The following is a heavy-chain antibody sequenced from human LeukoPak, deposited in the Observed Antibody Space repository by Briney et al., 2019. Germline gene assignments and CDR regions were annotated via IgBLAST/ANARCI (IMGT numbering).Heavy chain of an antibody. CDR3: ARAYTVTTRYFDY. V-gene: IGHV4-39*07. J-gene: IGHJ4*02. Sequence: KPSGTLSLTCTVSGGSISSSSYFWDWIRQPPGKGLEWIGTIYYSGSPYYNPSLKSRVTISVDTSKNQFSLRLSSVTAADTAVYYCARAYTVTTRYFDYWGQGALVTVSS. CDR2: IYYSGSP. CDR1: GGSISSSSYF. D-gene: IGHD4-17*01.